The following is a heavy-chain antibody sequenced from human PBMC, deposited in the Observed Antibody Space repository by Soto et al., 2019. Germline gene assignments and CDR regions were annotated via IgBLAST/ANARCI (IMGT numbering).Heavy chain of an antibody. V-gene: IGHV3-33*01. CDR2: IWYDGSNT. D-gene: IGHD3-10*01. CDR3: ARESGSETPGPFDY. Sequence: QVHLVESGGGVVQPGRSLRLSCTTSGFTFSSFGMHWVRQAPGKGLEWVAIIWYDGSNTYHGDSVKGRFTISTDNSKNTLYLKMNSLRDEDTDVYYCARESGSETPGPFDYWGQGTLVTVSS. J-gene: IGHJ4*02. CDR1: GFTFSSFG.